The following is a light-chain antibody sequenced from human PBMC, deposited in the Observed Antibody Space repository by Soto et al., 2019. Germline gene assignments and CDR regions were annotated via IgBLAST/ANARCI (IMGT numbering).Light chain of an antibody. CDR1: QSIRST. V-gene: IGKV3-15*01. CDR2: DAS. CDR3: QQYNNWPRT. J-gene: IGKJ1*01. Sequence: EIVLTQSPGTLSLSPGERATLSCRASQSIRSTLAWFQQKPGQAPRLLIYDASKRATGIPARFSCSGSGTEFTLTISSLQSEDFAVYYCQQYNNWPRTFGQGTKVDIK.